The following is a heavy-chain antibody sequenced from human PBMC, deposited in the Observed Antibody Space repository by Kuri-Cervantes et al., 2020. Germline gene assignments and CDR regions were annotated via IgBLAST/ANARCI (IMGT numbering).Heavy chain of an antibody. D-gene: IGHD2-2*01. J-gene: IGHJ4*02. CDR2: IYYSGST. Sequence: SETLSLTCTVPGGSISSYYWSWIRQPPGKGLEWIGYIYYSGSTNYNPSLKSRVTISVDKSKNQFSLKLSSVTAADTAVYYCARVWGGSSLDYWGQGTLVNVSS. CDR1: GGSISSYY. V-gene: IGHV4-59*12. CDR3: ARVWGGSSLDY.